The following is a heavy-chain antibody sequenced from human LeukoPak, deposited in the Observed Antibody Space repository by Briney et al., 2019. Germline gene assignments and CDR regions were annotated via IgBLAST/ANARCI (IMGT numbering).Heavy chain of an antibody. D-gene: IGHD3-3*01. V-gene: IGHV3-7*03. Sequence: PGGSLRLSCAASGFTFSSYWMSWVRQAPGKGLEWVANIKQDGSEKYYVDSVKGRFTISRDNAKNSLYLQMNSLRAEDAAVYYCARPTPYDADVFDIWGQGTMVTVSS. CDR1: GFTFSSYW. CDR2: IKQDGSEK. CDR3: ARPTPYDADVFDI. J-gene: IGHJ3*02.